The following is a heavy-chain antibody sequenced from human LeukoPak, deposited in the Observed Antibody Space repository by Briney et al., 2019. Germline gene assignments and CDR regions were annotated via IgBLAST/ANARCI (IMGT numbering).Heavy chain of an antibody. Sequence: PGRSLRLSCAASGFTVSSYGMHWVRQAPGKGLEWVAVISYDGSNKYYADSVKGRFTIYRDNTKNTLYLQMNSLRAEDTAVSYCANCKWDYDPPDYGGQGTLVTVSS. CDR1: GFTVSSYG. D-gene: IGHD1-26*01. J-gene: IGHJ4*02. CDR3: ANCKWDYDPPDY. CDR2: ISYDGSNK. V-gene: IGHV3-30*18.